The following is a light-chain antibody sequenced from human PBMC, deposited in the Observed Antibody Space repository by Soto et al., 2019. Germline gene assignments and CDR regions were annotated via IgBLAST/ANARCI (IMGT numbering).Light chain of an antibody. Sequence: DIQVTQSPSFLSASVGDRVTITCRAGLDVGTYFAWYQQKPGKAPQLLIYAASTLQSGVPGRFSGSGSETEFTLTISNLQPEDLATYYCQQLHSYPYTFGQGTKLEIK. CDR2: AAS. CDR3: QQLHSYPYT. CDR1: LDVGTY. J-gene: IGKJ2*01. V-gene: IGKV1-9*01.